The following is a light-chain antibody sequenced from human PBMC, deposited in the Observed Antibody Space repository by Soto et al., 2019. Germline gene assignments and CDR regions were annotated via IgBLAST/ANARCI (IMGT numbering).Light chain of an antibody. V-gene: IGLV2-14*01. CDR1: SSDVGGYNY. J-gene: IGLJ2*01. CDR3: SSYPSSSTLVV. CDR2: EVS. Sequence: QSALTQPASVSGSPGQSITISCTGTSSDVGGYNYVSWYQQHPGKAPNLMIYEVSNRPSGVSNRFSGSKAGNTASLTISGLQAEDEADYYCSSYPSSSTLVVFGGGTKLTVL.